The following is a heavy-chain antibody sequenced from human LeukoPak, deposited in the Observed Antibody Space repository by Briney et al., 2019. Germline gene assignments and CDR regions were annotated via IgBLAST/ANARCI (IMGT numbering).Heavy chain of an antibody. Sequence: GESLRISCKVSGYSFPSYWITWVRQMPGKGLEWVGRIAPSDSHTDYSPSFEGHVTMSVDKSINTAYLQWSSLKASDTAMYYCARHPPEVEFGEYDMDVWGQGTTVTVSS. CDR1: GYSFPSYW. CDR3: ARHPPEVEFGEYDMDV. J-gene: IGHJ6*02. CDR2: IAPSDSHT. D-gene: IGHD3-10*01. V-gene: IGHV5-10-1*01.